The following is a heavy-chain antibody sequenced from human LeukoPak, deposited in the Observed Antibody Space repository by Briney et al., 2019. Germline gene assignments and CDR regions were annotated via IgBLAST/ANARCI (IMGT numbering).Heavy chain of an antibody. CDR3: AKAISGNYGHFDY. CDR2: ISWNSDSV. D-gene: IGHD1-26*01. V-gene: IGHV3-9*01. Sequence: GGSLRLSCAASGLIFDEYAIRWVRQAPGKGLEWVSGISWNSDSVGYADSVKGRFTISRDNVKNSLYLQMNSLRPEDTALYYCAKAISGNYGHFDYWGQGTLVAVSS. J-gene: IGHJ4*02. CDR1: GLIFDEYA.